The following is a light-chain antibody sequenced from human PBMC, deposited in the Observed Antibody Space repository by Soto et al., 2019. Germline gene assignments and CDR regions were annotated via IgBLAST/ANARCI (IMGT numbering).Light chain of an antibody. CDR1: QSVRSSY. CDR2: GAS. V-gene: IGKV3-20*01. J-gene: IGKJ3*01. CDR3: NQYGSSLFT. Sequence: EIVLTQSPGTLSLSPGERATLSCRASQSVRSSYLAWYQHKPGQAPRLLIYGASSRATGIPDRFSGSGSGTDFTLTISRLEPEDFAVYYCNQYGSSLFTFGPGTKVDIK.